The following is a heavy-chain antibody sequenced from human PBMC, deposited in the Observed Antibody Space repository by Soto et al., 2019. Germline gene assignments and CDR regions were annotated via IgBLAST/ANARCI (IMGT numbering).Heavy chain of an antibody. CDR3: ARATGADKEDY. J-gene: IGHJ4*01. CDR2: IKQDGSEK. V-gene: IGHV3-7*04. CDR1: GLTFSRYW. Sequence: GGSLRLSCEASGLTFSRYWMTWVRQAPGKGLEWVANIKQDGSEKYYADSVKGRFTISRDNSKKSLYLQMNSLRAEDTAVYYCARATGADKEDYW. D-gene: IGHD3-10*01.